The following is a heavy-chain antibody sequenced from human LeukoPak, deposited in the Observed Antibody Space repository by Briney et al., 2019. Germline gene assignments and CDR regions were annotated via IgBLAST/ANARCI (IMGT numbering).Heavy chain of an antibody. CDR1: GFTFRNYA. Sequence: PGGSLRLSCAASGFTFRNYAMAWVRQAQGKGLECVSAISGSGDSVRYADSVKGRFTISRDNSKNTLYLQMNNLRAEDTALYYRARDFWATNYYYGMDVWGQGTTVTVSS. CDR2: ISGSGDSV. V-gene: IGHV3-23*01. CDR3: ARDFWATNYYYGMDV. D-gene: IGHD3-3*01. J-gene: IGHJ6*02.